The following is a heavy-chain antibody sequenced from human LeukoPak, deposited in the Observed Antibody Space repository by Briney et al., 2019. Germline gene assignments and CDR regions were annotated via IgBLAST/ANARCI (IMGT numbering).Heavy chain of an antibody. CDR3: ARHQFYFDSGRSSPETFWFDP. D-gene: IGHD3-10*01. J-gene: IGHJ5*02. V-gene: IGHV4-59*08. CDR2: FSNSGTT. CDR1: GDSISSSY. Sequence: SETLSLTCTVSGDSISSSYWSWIRQSPGKGLEWIGYFSNSGTTNYNPSLKSRVTISVETSRKQFSLKLTSLTAADTAVYYCARHQFYFDSGRSSPETFWFDPWGQGTLVIVSS.